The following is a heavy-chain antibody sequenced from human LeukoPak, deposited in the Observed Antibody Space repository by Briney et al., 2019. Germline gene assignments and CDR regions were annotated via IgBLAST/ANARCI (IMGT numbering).Heavy chain of an antibody. Sequence: SETLSLTCTVSGGSMSNYYWTWMRQPPGKGLEWVGYIYYSGSTNYNPSLKSRVTISVDTSKNQFSLKLSSVTAADTAVYYCARDGDAFDIWGQGTMVTVSS. CDR3: ARDGDAFDI. CDR2: IYYSGST. V-gene: IGHV4-59*12. CDR1: GGSMSNYY. J-gene: IGHJ3*02.